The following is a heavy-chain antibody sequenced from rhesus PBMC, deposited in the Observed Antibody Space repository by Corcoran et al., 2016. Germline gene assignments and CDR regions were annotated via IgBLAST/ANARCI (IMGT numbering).Heavy chain of an antibody. Sequence: EVQLVETGGGLVQPGGSLKLSCAASGFTFSSYGMSCVRQAPGKGLEWVSVINNGWLNLSSAYSVKVRFTISRDNSMIPLSLQMHSLIAEDTAVYYCATDASSWSNQYGLDSWGQGVVVTVSS. J-gene: IGHJ6*01. CDR1: GFTFSSYG. D-gene: IGHD6-13*01. V-gene: IGHV3S5*01. CDR2: INNGWLNL. CDR3: ATDASSWSNQYGLDS.